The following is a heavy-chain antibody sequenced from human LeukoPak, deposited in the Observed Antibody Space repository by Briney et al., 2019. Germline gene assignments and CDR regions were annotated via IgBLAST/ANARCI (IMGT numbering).Heavy chain of an antibody. Sequence: GESLKISCKASGYNFPSYWIGWVHQMPGKGLEWMGIIYPGDSDTRYSPSFQGQVAISADKSITTAYLQWSSLKASDTAMYYCARRTGSAWCVDYWGQGTLVTVSS. CDR3: ARRTGSAWCVDY. D-gene: IGHD6-19*01. CDR2: IYPGDSDT. J-gene: IGHJ4*02. CDR1: GYNFPSYW. V-gene: IGHV5-51*07.